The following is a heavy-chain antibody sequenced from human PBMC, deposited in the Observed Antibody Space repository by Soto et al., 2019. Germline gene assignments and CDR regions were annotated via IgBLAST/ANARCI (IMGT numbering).Heavy chain of an antibody. CDR1: GYTFTSYG. CDR3: ARPIPVAGTYDYFDH. Sequence: QVQLVQSRAEVREPGASVKVSCKASGYTFTSYGISWVRQAPGQGPEWMGWINTYNGKTDYARKFQGRVTMTTDTSTTTAHMELRSVRSDDTAVYYCARPIPVAGTYDYFDHWGQGILLTVSS. V-gene: IGHV1-18*01. CDR2: INTYNGKT. D-gene: IGHD6-19*01. J-gene: IGHJ4*02.